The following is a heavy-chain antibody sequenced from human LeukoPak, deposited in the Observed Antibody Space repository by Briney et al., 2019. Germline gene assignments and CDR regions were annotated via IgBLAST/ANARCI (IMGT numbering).Heavy chain of an antibody. J-gene: IGHJ5*01. V-gene: IGHV3-7*05. CDR3: ARTGEFDS. CDR1: GSTFRNYW. D-gene: IGHD1-26*01. Sequence: GGSLRLSWAAPGSTFRNYWRHWSRQAPGKGLEWVANIKTDGSETYYVDSVKGRFTITRDNAKNSVYLQMNSLRAEDTSIYDCARTGEFDSWGQGTLVTVSA. CDR2: IKTDGSET.